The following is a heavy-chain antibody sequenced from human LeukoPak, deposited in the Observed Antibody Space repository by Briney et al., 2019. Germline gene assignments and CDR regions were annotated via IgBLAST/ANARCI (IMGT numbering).Heavy chain of an antibody. V-gene: IGHV3-23*05. J-gene: IGHJ3*02. CDR3: ANDPQYYDFDI. CDR2: IDYNGHRT. Sequence: GGSLRLSCTASRFSIRNFGMAWVRQAPGKGLEWVSTIDYNGHRTHYADSVKGRFTISRDNSKNTVYLQMNLLRAEDTAIYYCANDPQYYDFDIWGQGTMVTVSS. CDR1: RFSIRNFG. D-gene: IGHD2/OR15-2a*01.